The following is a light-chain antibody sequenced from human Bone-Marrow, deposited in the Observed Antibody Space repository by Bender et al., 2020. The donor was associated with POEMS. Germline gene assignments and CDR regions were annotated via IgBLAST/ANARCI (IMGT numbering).Light chain of an antibody. Sequence: QSVLTQPPSVSGAPGQRVTISCTGSSSNTGSGYDINWYQHLPGTAPKLLIYGYNNRPPGVPDRLSGSKSGTSASLAIPGLQAEDEGDYYCQSYDNSLGGWVFGGGTKLTVL. J-gene: IGLJ3*02. CDR3: QSYDNSLGGWV. V-gene: IGLV1-40*01. CDR1: SSNTGSGYD. CDR2: GYN.